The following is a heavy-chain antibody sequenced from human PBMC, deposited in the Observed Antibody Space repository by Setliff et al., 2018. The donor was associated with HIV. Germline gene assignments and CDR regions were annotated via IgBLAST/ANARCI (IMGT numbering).Heavy chain of an antibody. Sequence: GASVKVSCKASGGTFNSYAIKWVRQAPGQGLECMGEIIPILGIANYAQNFQGRVTITADESTSTVYMELSSLRSEDTAVYYCARGEALKLGSWFDPWGQGTLVTVSS. J-gene: IGHJ5*02. CDR3: ARGEALKLGSWFDP. V-gene: IGHV1-69*10. D-gene: IGHD7-27*01. CDR2: IIPILGIA. CDR1: GGTFNSYA.